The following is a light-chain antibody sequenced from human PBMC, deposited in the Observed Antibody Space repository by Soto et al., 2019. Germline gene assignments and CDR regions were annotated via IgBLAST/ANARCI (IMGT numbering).Light chain of an antibody. J-gene: IGKJ5*01. V-gene: IGKV1-9*01. CDR3: LQLNSYPIT. Sequence: DIHLTQSPSFLSASVGDRVTITCRASQGISRCLAWYQQKPGKAPKFLIYAASTLQSGVPSRFSGSGSGTEFTLTISSLQPEDFATYYCLQLNSYPITFGQGTRLEIK. CDR2: AAS. CDR1: QGISRC.